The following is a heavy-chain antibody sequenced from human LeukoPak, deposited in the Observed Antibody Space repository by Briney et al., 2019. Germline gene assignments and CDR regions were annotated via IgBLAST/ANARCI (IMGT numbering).Heavy chain of an antibody. Sequence: GGSLRLSCAASGFTFSSYAMSWVRQAPGKGLEWVSAISGSGGSTYYADSVKGRFTISRDNSKNTLYLQMNSLRAEDTAVYYCAKVKLPKYYDFWSGTIDYWGQGTLVTVSS. D-gene: IGHD3-3*01. CDR3: AKVKLPKYYDFWSGTIDY. V-gene: IGHV3-23*01. CDR1: GFTFSSYA. J-gene: IGHJ4*02. CDR2: ISGSGGST.